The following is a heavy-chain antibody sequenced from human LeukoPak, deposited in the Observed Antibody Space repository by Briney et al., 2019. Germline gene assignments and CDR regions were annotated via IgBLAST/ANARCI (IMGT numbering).Heavy chain of an antibody. D-gene: IGHD2-21*01. V-gene: IGHV4-4*02. CDR1: GGSISSSNW. CDR3: ARGSINEGYCGGDCYDY. J-gene: IGHJ4*02. Sequence: KSSETLSLTCAVSGGSISSSNWWSWVRQPPGKGMEWIGEIYHSGSTNYNPSLKSRVTISVDKSKNQFSLKLSSVTAADTAVYYCARGSINEGYCGGDCYDYWGQGTLVTVSS. CDR2: IYHSGST.